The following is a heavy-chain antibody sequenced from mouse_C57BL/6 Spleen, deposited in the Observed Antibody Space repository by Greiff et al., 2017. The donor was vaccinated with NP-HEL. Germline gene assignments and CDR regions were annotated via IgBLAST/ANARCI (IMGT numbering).Heavy chain of an antibody. V-gene: IGHV1-15*01. CDR2: IDPETGGT. J-gene: IGHJ2*01. CDR1: GYTFTDYE. CDR3: TRSYGSSSYYFDY. D-gene: IGHD1-1*01. Sequence: VQLQQSGAELVRPGASVTLSCKASGYTFTDYEMHWVKQTPVHGLEWIGAIDPETGGTAYNQKFKGKAILTADKASSTAYMELRSLTSEYSAVYYCTRSYGSSSYYFDYWGQGTTLTVSS.